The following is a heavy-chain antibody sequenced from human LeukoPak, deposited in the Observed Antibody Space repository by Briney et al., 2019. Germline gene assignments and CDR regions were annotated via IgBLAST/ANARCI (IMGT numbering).Heavy chain of an antibody. CDR3: AKGGDCSSSSCYGNFDY. CDR1: GFTFSNYG. Sequence: PGGSLRLSCAASGFTFSNYGMHWVRQAPGKGLEWVANIWYDGNNKDYADSVRGRFTISRDNSKNTLYLQMNSLRAEDTAVYYCAKGGDCSSSSCYGNFDYWGQGTLVTVSS. J-gene: IGHJ4*02. CDR2: IWYDGNNK. V-gene: IGHV3-33*06. D-gene: IGHD2-2*01.